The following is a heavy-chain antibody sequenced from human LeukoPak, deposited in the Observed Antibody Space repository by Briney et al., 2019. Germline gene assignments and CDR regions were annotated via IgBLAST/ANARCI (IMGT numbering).Heavy chain of an antibody. CDR1: GYSISSGYY. Sequence: SETLSLTCTVSGYSISSGYYWGWIRQPPGKGLEWIGSIYHSGSTYYNPSLKSRVTISVDTSKNQFSLKLSSVTAADTAVYYCAREGLITMIVVVRGVFDYWGQGTLVTVPS. J-gene: IGHJ4*02. CDR2: IYHSGST. V-gene: IGHV4-38-2*02. D-gene: IGHD3-22*01. CDR3: AREGLITMIVVVRGVFDY.